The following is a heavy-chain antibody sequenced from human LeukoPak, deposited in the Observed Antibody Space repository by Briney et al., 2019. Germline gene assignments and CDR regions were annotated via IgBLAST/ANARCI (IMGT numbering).Heavy chain of an antibody. V-gene: IGHV3-21*01. D-gene: IGHD6-6*01. Sequence: PGGSLRLSCAASEFTFSTYYMNWVRQAPGKGLEWVSFITGSSSYIYYTDSVKGRFTISRDNAKNSLFLQMNSLRDEDTAVYYCASGFSSSLYFDYWGQGALVTVSS. CDR2: ITGSSSYI. J-gene: IGHJ4*02. CDR3: ASGFSSSLYFDY. CDR1: EFTFSTYY.